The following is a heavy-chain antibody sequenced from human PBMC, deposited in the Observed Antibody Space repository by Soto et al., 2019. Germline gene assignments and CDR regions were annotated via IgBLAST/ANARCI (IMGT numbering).Heavy chain of an antibody. J-gene: IGHJ4*02. CDR1: GFTFSSYA. D-gene: IGHD6-19*01. Sequence: QVQLVESGGGVVQPGRSLRLSCAASGFTFSSYAMHWVRQAPGKGLEWVAVISYDGSNKYYADSVKGRFTISRDNSKNTLYLQMNSLRAEDTAVYYCARDRIPLFRWLPDYWGQGTLVTVSS. CDR3: ARDRIPLFRWLPDY. CDR2: ISYDGSNK. V-gene: IGHV3-30-3*01.